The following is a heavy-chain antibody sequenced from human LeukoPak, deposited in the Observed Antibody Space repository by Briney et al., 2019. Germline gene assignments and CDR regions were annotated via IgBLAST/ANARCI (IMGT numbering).Heavy chain of an antibody. CDR2: ISSSSSYI. Sequence: GGSLRLSCAASGFTFSSYTVNYVRQAPGKGLEWVSSISSSSSYIYYADSVKGRFTISRENAKNSLYLQMNSLRAEDTAVYYCARVLGVNYMDVWGKGTTVTVSS. J-gene: IGHJ6*03. V-gene: IGHV3-21*01. CDR3: ARVLGVNYMDV. D-gene: IGHD3-10*01. CDR1: GFTFSSYT.